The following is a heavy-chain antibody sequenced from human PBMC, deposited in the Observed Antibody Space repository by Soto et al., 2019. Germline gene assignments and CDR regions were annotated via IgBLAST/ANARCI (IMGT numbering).Heavy chain of an antibody. D-gene: IGHD3-9*01. CDR3: TASADDTFLRY. CDR2: ISSSSSYI. J-gene: IGHJ4*01. Sequence: PGGSLRLSCAASGFTFCSYSMNWVRQAPGKGLEWVSSISSSSSYIYYADSVKGRFTISRDNAKNSLYLQMNSLRAEHTAVYDCTASADDTFLRYRAQGSLFTTSS. CDR1: GFTFCSYS. V-gene: IGHV3-21*04.